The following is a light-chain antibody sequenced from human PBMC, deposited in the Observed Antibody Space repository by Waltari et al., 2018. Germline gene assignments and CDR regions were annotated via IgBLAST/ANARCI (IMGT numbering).Light chain of an antibody. J-gene: IGKJ2*02. CDR2: TAS. Sequence: DIQMTQSPSSLSASLGDRVTIPCRARQSISTFLNWYQQKPGEAPKLLVYTASALQSGVPLRFSGSGSGTDFTLTISSLQPEDSATYFCQQSYFTPSTFGRGTKVEIK. CDR1: QSISTF. V-gene: IGKV1-39*01. CDR3: QQSYFTPST.